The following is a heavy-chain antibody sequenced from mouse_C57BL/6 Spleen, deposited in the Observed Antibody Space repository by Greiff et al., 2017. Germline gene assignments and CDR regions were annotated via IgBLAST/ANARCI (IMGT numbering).Heavy chain of an antibody. CDR2: ISDGGSYT. CDR1: GFTFSSYA. V-gene: IGHV5-4*01. J-gene: IGHJ3*01. CDR3: ARGWLLGGFAY. Sequence: EVQRVESGGGLVKPGGSLKLSCAASGFTFSSYAMSWVRQTPEKRLEWVATISDGGSYTYYPDNVKGRFTISRDNAKNNLYLQMSHLKSEDTAMYYCARGWLLGGFAYWGQGTLVTVSA. D-gene: IGHD2-3*01.